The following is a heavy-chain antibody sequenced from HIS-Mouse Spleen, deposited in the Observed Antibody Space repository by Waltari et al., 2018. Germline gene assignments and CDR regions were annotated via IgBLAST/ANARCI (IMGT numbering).Heavy chain of an antibody. CDR3: ARGHDYSNYFDY. D-gene: IGHD4-4*01. Sequence: QVQLVQSGAEVKKPGASVKVSCKASGYTFTSYDINWVRKATGKGLEWMGWMNPNSGKTGYAQKFQGRVTMTRNTSISTAYMELSSLRSEDTAVYYCARGHDYSNYFDYWGQGTLVTVSS. V-gene: IGHV1-8*01. CDR2: MNPNSGKT. CDR1: GYTFTSYD. J-gene: IGHJ4*02.